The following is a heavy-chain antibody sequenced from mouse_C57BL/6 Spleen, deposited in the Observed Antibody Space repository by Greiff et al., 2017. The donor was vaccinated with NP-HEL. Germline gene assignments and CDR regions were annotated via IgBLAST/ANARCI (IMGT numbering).Heavy chain of an antibody. J-gene: IGHJ4*01. CDR1: GYTFTSYW. V-gene: IGHV1-5*01. D-gene: IGHD1-1*01. Sequence: VQLQQSGTVLARPGASVKMSCKTSGYTFTSYWMHWVKQRPGQGLEWIGAIYPGNSDTSYNQKFKGKAKLTAVTSASTAYMELSSLTNEDSAVYYCTRSPYYYGSSYYAMDYWGQGTSVTVSS. CDR2: IYPGNSDT. CDR3: TRSPYYYGSSYYAMDY.